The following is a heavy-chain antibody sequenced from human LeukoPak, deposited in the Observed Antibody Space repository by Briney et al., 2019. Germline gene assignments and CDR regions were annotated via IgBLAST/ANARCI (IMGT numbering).Heavy chain of an antibody. CDR1: GFTFDDYA. CDR2: ISWNSGSI. V-gene: IGHV3-9*03. D-gene: IGHD2-8*02. CDR3: AKDEFVASDFTGAFDI. Sequence: GGSLRLXCAASGFTFDDYAMHWVRPAPGKGLEWVSGISWNSGSIDYADSVKGRFTISRDNAKNSLYLQMNSLRAEDMALYYCAKDEFVASDFTGAFDIWGQGTMVTVSS. J-gene: IGHJ3*02.